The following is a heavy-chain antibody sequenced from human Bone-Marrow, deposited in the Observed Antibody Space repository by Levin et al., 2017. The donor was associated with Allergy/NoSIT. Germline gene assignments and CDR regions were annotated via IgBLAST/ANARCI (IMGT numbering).Heavy chain of an antibody. D-gene: IGHD5-24*01. Sequence: SETLSLTCAVSGSSISSGYFWGWVRQPPGKGLEWIASMFHTGSTYYNPSLESRVTIRIDTSKNDLSLTLTSVSASDTALYYRVKVVYRDGWSAGMDVWGQGTTVTVSS. CDR1: GSSISSGYF. CDR3: VKVVYRDGWSAGMDV. CDR2: MFHTGST. V-gene: IGHV4-38-2*01. J-gene: IGHJ6*02.